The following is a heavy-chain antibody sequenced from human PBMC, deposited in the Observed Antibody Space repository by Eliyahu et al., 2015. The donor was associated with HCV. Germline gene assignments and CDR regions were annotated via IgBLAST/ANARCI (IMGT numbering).Heavy chain of an antibody. V-gene: IGHV3-74*01. J-gene: IGHJ4*02. CDR1: GLRFSTSW. CDR2: INSDGSST. CDR3: ASVGITGTTIYY. D-gene: IGHD1-7*01. Sequence: EVQLVESGGDLVQPGGSLRLSCEXSGLRFSTSWMHWVRQAPGXGLVWLSRINSDGSSTTYADSVKGRFTISRDNAKDTLYLQMSRLSADDTAVYYCASVGITGTTIYYWGQGTLVTVSS.